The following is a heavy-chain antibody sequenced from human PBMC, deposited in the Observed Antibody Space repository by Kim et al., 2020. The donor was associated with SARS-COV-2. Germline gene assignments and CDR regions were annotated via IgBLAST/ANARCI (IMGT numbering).Heavy chain of an antibody. D-gene: IGHD3-10*01. CDR3: ARGGSGSYSWFDP. Sequence: AQKFQGKVTMTRDTSISTAYMELSRLRSDDTAVYYCARGGSGSYSWFDPWGQGTLVTVSS. J-gene: IGHJ5*02. V-gene: IGHV1-2*02.